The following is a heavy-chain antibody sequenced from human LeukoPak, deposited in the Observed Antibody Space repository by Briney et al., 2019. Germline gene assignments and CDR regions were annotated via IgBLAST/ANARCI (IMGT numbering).Heavy chain of an antibody. V-gene: IGHV3-11*01. Sequence: GGSLRLSCAASGFTFSDYYMSWIRQAPGKGLEWVSYISSSGSTIYYADSVKGRFTISRDNAKNSLYLQINSLRAEDTALYYCAKAPSRLAYIMDVWGQGTTVTVSS. CDR2: ISSSGSTI. CDR1: GFTFSDYY. D-gene: IGHD2-21*01. CDR3: AKAPSRLAYIMDV. J-gene: IGHJ6*02.